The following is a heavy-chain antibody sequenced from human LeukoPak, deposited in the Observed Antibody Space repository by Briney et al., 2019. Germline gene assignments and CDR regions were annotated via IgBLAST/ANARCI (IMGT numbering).Heavy chain of an antibody. CDR1: GFTVSTNY. V-gene: IGHV3-53*01. J-gene: IGHJ3*02. Sequence: GGSLRLSCAASGFTVSTNYMTWVRQAPGKGLEWGSVIYSGGSTYYADSVKGRFTISIDNSKHNLYLQMSSLIAENTAVYYCARGCGPFTFDIWGQGTMVTVSS. CDR2: IYSGGST. D-gene: IGHD2-21*01. CDR3: ARGCGPFTFDI.